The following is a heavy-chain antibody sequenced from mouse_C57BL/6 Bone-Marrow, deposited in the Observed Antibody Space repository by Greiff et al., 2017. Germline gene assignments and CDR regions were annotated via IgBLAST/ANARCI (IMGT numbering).Heavy chain of an antibody. V-gene: IGHV1-64*01. Sequence: VQLQQSGAELVKPGASVKLSCKASGYTFTSYWMHWVKQRPGQGLEWIGMIHPNSGSTNYNEKFKSKATLTVDKSSSTAYMQLSSLTSEDSAVYYCARGGTTVVADYWGQGTTLTVSS. CDR2: IHPNSGST. CDR1: GYTFTSYW. J-gene: IGHJ2*01. CDR3: ARGGTTVVADY. D-gene: IGHD1-1*01.